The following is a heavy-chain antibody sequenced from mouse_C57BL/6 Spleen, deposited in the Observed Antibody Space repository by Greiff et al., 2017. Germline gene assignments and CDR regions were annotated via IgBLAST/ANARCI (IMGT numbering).Heavy chain of an antibody. J-gene: IGHJ2*01. CDR2: IDPSDSYT. Sequence: VQLQQPGAELVMPGASVKLSCKASGYTFTSYWMHWVKQRPGQGLEWIGEIDPSDSYTNYNQKFKGKSTLTVDKSSSTAYMQLSSLTSEDSAVYYCARGPYGSSSYYFDYWGQGTTLTVSS. CDR3: ARGPYGSSSYYFDY. V-gene: IGHV1-69*01. D-gene: IGHD1-1*01. CDR1: GYTFTSYW.